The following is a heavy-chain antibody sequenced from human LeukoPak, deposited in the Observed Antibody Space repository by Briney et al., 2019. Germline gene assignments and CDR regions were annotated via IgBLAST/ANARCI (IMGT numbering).Heavy chain of an antibody. CDR3: ARVEVGATWAFDY. D-gene: IGHD1-26*01. Sequence: GGSLRLSCAASGFTFSDYWMSWVRQAPGQGLEWMASIKQDGGERYYVDSVEGRFSISRDNAKNSVFLQMNSLRAEDTAVYYCARVEVGATWAFDYWGQGTLVTVSS. V-gene: IGHV3-7*01. CDR1: GFTFSDYW. CDR2: IKQDGGER. J-gene: IGHJ4*02.